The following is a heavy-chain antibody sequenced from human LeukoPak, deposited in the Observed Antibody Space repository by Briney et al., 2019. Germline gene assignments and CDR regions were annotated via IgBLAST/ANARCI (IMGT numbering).Heavy chain of an antibody. D-gene: IGHD3-10*01. CDR3: ARDYGFGESNYIDY. J-gene: IGHJ4*02. Sequence: SVKVSCKASGGTFSSYAISWVRQAPGQGLEWMGGIIPIFGKANYAQKLQGRVTITTDKSTSTAYMELSSLRSEDTAVYYCARDYGFGESNYIDYWGQGTLVTVSS. CDR1: GGTFSSYA. V-gene: IGHV1-69*05. CDR2: IIPIFGKA.